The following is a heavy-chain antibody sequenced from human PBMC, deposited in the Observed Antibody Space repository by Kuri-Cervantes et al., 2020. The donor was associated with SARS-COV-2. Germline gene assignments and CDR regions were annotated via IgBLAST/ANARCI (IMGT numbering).Heavy chain of an antibody. Sequence: SETLSLTCTVSGGSISSSSYYWGWIRQPPGKGLEWIGSIYYSGSTYYNPSLKSRVTISVDTSKNQFSLKLSSVTAADTAVYYCARGRQQLPWNFDYWGQGILVTVSS. D-gene: IGHD6-13*01. CDR1: GGSISSSSYY. CDR3: ARGRQQLPWNFDY. CDR2: IYYSGST. J-gene: IGHJ4*02. V-gene: IGHV4-39*01.